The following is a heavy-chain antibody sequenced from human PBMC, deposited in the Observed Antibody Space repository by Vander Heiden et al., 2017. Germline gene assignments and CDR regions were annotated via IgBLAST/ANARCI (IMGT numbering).Heavy chain of an antibody. CDR2: ISSSSSYI. V-gene: IGHV3-21*01. CDR1: GFTFSSYS. Sequence: GESGGGLVKPGGSLRLSCAASGFTFSSYSINWVRQAPGKGLEWVSSISSSSSYIYYADSVKGRFTISRDNAKNSVYLQMNSLRAEDTAVYYCARAISGWTPGYFDYWDQGTLVTVSS. J-gene: IGHJ4*02. D-gene: IGHD3-22*01. CDR3: ARAISGWTPGYFDY.